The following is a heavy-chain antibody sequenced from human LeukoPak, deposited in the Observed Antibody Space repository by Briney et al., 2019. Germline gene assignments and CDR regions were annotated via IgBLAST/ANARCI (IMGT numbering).Heavy chain of an antibody. CDR3: ASFNTYYYDSSGYIY. J-gene: IGHJ4*02. Sequence: GASVKVSCKASGYTFTGYYMHWVRQAPGQGLEWMGWINPNSGGTNYAQKFQGRVTMTRDTSISTAYMELSRLRSDDTAVYYCASFNTYYYDSSGYIYWDQGTLVTVSS. CDR2: INPNSGGT. CDR1: GYTFTGYY. D-gene: IGHD3-22*01. V-gene: IGHV1-2*02.